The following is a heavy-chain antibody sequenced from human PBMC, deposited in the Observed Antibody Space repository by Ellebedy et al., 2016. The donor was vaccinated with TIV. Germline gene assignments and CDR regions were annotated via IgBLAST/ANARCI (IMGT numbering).Heavy chain of an antibody. Sequence: SETLSLTCTVSGGSISSYYWNWIRQPPGKGLGWIGYIYYSGSINYNPSLKSRVTISVDTSKNQFSLKLSSVTAADTAVYYCARSSWVNWFDPWGQGTLVTVSS. CDR3: ARSSWVNWFDP. J-gene: IGHJ5*02. V-gene: IGHV4-59*01. D-gene: IGHD2-15*01. CDR2: IYYSGSI. CDR1: GGSISSYY.